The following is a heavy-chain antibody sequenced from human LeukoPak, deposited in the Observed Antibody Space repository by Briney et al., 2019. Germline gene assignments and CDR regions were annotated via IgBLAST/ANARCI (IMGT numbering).Heavy chain of an antibody. CDR2: ISAYNGGT. Sequence: ASVRVSCKASGYTFTSHPISWVRQAPGQGLEWMGWISAYNGGTKYAQKFQVRVTMTTDTSTATAYLELKSLRSDDEAASFCSCDWDGRGVGDFWGQGTLVTVSS. V-gene: IGHV1-18*01. CDR1: GYTFTSHP. D-gene: IGHD3-10*02. CDR3: SCDWDGRGVGDF. J-gene: IGHJ4*02.